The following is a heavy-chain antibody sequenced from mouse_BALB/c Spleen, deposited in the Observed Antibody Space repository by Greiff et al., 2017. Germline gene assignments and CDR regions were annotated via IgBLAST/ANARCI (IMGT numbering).Heavy chain of an antibody. CDR2: ISNLAYSI. CDR1: GFTFSDYG. V-gene: IGHV5-15*02. D-gene: IGHD1-1*01. J-gene: IGHJ2*01. CDR3: AREIYYGSSYYFDY. Sequence: EVKLVESGGGLVKPGGSLKLSCAASGFTFSDYGMAWVRQAPGKGPEWVAFISNLAYSIYYADTVTGRFTISRENAKNTLYLEMSSLRSEDTAMYYCAREIYYGSSYYFDYWGQGTTLTVSS.